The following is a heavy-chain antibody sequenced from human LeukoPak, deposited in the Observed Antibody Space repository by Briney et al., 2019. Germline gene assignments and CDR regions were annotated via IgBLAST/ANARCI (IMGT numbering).Heavy chain of an antibody. J-gene: IGHJ4*02. CDR3: AKVGGYATRGYFDY. CDR2: IYSGNTI. D-gene: IGHD5-12*01. Sequence: GGSLRLSCVVSGFSVSNNYVSWVRQAPGKGLEWVSVIYSGNTIKYADSVKGRFTISRDNSKNTVYLQMSSLRAEDTAVYYCAKVGGYATRGYFDYWGQGTLVTVSS. V-gene: IGHV3-66*01. CDR1: GFSVSNNY.